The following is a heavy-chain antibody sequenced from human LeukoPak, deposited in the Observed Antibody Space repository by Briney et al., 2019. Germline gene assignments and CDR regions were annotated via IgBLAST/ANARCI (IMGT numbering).Heavy chain of an antibody. J-gene: IGHJ4*02. Sequence: GRSLRLSCAASGFTFSSYAMHWVRQAPGKGLEWVGVISYDGSNTYYVDSVEGRFTISRDNSKNTVYLQMNSLRAEDTAVYYCAKVHLTYYYDSSGYGFQDYWGQGTLVTVSS. CDR1: GFTFSSYA. D-gene: IGHD3-22*01. CDR3: AKVHLTYYYDSSGYGFQDY. CDR2: ISYDGSNT. V-gene: IGHV3-30*18.